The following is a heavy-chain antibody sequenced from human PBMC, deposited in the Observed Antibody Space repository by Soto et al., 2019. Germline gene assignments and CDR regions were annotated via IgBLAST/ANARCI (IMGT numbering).Heavy chain of an antibody. Sequence: XGSLRLSCAASGFTFSSYAMSWVRQAPGKGLEWVSAISGSGGSTYYADSVKGRFTISRDNSKNTLYLQMNSLRAEDTAVYYCAKRITMIVVEYFDYWGQGTLVTVSS. CDR3: AKRITMIVVEYFDY. CDR1: GFTFSSYA. J-gene: IGHJ4*02. V-gene: IGHV3-23*01. CDR2: ISGSGGST. D-gene: IGHD3-22*01.